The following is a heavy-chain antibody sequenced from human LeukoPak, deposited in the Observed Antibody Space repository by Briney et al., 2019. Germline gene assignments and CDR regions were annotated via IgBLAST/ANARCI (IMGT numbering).Heavy chain of an antibody. Sequence: GGSLRLSCAASGFTFSSYAMSWVRQAPGKGLEWVSAISGSGGSTYYTDSVKGRFTISRDNSKNTVYLHIDSLRAEDTAVYYCAKCMSGSGVCLNFDSWGQGILVTVSS. CDR2: ISGSGGST. CDR1: GFTFSSYA. D-gene: IGHD2-21*02. J-gene: IGHJ4*02. V-gene: IGHV3-23*01. CDR3: AKCMSGSGVCLNFDS.